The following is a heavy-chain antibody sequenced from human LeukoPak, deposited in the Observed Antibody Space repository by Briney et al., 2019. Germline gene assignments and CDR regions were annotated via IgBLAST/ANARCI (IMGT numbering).Heavy chain of an antibody. D-gene: IGHD6-13*01. CDR2: ISSSSSYI. CDR1: GFTFSSYA. V-gene: IGHV3-21*01. J-gene: IGHJ3*02. CDR3: ARTLGRDSSSWYGFDAFDI. Sequence: PGGSLRLSCAASGFTFSSYAMSWVRQAPGKGLEWVSSISSSSSYIYYADSVKGRFTISRDNAKNSLYLQMNSLRAEDTAVYYCARTLGRDSSSWYGFDAFDIWGQGTMVTVSS.